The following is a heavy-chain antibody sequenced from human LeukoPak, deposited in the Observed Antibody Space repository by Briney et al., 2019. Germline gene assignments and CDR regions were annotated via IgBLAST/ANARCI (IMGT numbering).Heavy chain of an antibody. CDR2: IYTSGST. CDR3: ATSKGDYGDYGVDY. J-gene: IGHJ4*02. V-gene: IGHV4-4*07. CDR1: GGSISSYY. D-gene: IGHD4-17*01. Sequence: PSETLSLTCTVSGGSISSYYWSWIRQPAGKGLEWIGRIYTSGSTNYNPSLKSRVTMSVDTSKNQFSLKLSSVTAADTAVYYCATSKGDYGDYGVDYWGQGTLVTVSS.